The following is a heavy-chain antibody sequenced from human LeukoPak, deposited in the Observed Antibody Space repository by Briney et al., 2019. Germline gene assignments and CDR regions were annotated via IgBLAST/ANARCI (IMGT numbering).Heavy chain of an antibody. J-gene: IGHJ3*02. CDR2: IFYSGST. CDR1: GGSISSSSYY. CDR3: ASGTVVANVFDI. V-gene: IGHV4-39*01. D-gene: IGHD6-19*01. Sequence: PSETLCLTCTVSGGSISSSSYYWGWIRQPAGKGLEWIGSIFYSGSTYYNPSLKSRVTISVDTSKNQFSLKLSSVTAADTAMYYCASGTVVANVFDIWGQGTMVTVSS.